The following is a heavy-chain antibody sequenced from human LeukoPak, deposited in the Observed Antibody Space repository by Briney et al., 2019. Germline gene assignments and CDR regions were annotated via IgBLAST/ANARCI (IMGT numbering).Heavy chain of an antibody. J-gene: IGHJ6*02. CDR3: ARDWGQRGYSYGPDDYYYGMDV. V-gene: IGHV4-59*01. D-gene: IGHD5-18*01. CDR2: IYYSGST. CDR1: GGSISSYS. Sequence: SETLSLTCTVSGGSISSYSWSWIRQPPGKGLEWIGYIYYSGSTNYNPSLKSRVTISVDTSKNQFSLKLSSVTAADTAVYYCARDWGQRGYSYGPDDYYYGMDVWGQGTTVTVSS.